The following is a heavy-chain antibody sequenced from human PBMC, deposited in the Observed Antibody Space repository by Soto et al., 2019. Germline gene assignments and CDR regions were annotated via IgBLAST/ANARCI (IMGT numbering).Heavy chain of an antibody. CDR3: ARGYCSGGSCYPYYFDY. CDR1: GFTVSSNY. CDR2: IYSGGST. J-gene: IGHJ4*02. Sequence: GGSLRLSCAASGFTVSSNYMSWVRQAPGKGLEWVSVIYSGGSTYYADSVKGRFTISRHNSKNTLYLQMNSLRAEDTAVYYCARGYCSGGSCYPYYFDYWGQGTLVTVSS. V-gene: IGHV3-53*04. D-gene: IGHD2-15*01.